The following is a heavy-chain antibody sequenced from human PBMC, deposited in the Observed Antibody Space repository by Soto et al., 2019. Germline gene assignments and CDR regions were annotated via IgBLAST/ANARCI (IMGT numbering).Heavy chain of an antibody. CDR1: GYTFTSYY. D-gene: IGHD3-22*01. J-gene: IGHJ6*02. V-gene: IGHV1-46*01. Sequence: GASVKVSCKASGYTFTSYYMHWVRQAPGQGLEWMGIINPSGGSTSYAQKFQGRVTMTRDTSTSTVYMELSSLRSEDTAVYYCARRPDYYDSSDLYYYGMDVWGQGTTGTVSS. CDR2: INPSGGST. CDR3: ARRPDYYDSSDLYYYGMDV.